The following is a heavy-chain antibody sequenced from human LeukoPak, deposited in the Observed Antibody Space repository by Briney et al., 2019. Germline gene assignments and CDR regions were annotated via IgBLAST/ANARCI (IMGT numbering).Heavy chain of an antibody. Sequence: PGGSLRLSCAVSGFTFGNYGMHWVRQAPGKGLEWVTLIVYDGNYKHYADSVRGRFTISRDNLENTVYLQMNSLRPEDTAVYYCAERDAAGLDYWGQGTLVTVSS. CDR2: IVYDGNYK. D-gene: IGHD6-25*01. CDR3: AERDAAGLDY. V-gene: IGHV3-30*02. CDR1: GFTFGNYG. J-gene: IGHJ4*02.